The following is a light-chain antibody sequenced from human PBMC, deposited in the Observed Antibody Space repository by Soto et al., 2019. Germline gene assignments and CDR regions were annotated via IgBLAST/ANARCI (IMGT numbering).Light chain of an antibody. CDR1: QSVSIF. CDR3: QHYYTWPLT. Sequence: EIVMTQSPATLSVSPGERVTLSCRASQSVSIFLAWYQQKPGQAPRLVIYATSTRATGIPARFSGSGSGTDFTLTISSLQSEDFGVYYCQHYYTWPLTFGGGTNVEIK. CDR2: ATS. J-gene: IGKJ4*01. V-gene: IGKV3-15*01.